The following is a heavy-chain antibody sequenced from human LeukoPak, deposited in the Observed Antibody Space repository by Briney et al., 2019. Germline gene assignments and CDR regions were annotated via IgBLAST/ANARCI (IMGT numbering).Heavy chain of an antibody. CDR2: TYHSGST. CDR1: GGSISSSSYY. CDR3: ARDTAGTDP. J-gene: IGHJ5*02. Sequence: PSETLSLTCTVSGGSISSSSYYWGWIRQSPGKGLEWIGETYHSGSTNYNSSLKSRVTISLDMSKNQFSLKLSSVTAADTAVYYCARDTAGTDPWGQGTLVTVSS. V-gene: IGHV4-39*07.